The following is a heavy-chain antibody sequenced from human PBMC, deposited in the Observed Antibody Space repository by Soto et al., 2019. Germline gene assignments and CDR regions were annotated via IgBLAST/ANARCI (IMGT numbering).Heavy chain of an antibody. CDR3: ASVNGDYVFDY. Sequence: QVQLVESRGGVVQPGTSLRLSCAASGFTFSRYGMHWVRQAPGKGLEWVAIIWYDGSNKNYADSVKGRFTISRDNSKNTLYLQMNSLRAEDTAVYYCASVNGDYVFDYWGQGTLVTVSS. CDR1: GFTFSRYG. D-gene: IGHD4-17*01. V-gene: IGHV3-33*01. CDR2: IWYDGSNK. J-gene: IGHJ4*02.